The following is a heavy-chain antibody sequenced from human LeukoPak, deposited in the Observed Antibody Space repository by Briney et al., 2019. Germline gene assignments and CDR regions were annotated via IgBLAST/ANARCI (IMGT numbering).Heavy chain of an antibody. CDR2: ISWNSGSI. Sequence: GRSLRLSCAASGFTFDDYAMHWVRQAPGKGLEWVSGISWNSGSIGYADSVKGRFTISRDNAKNSLYLQMNSLRAEDTALYYCAKDSVGSYFYYLDYWGQGTLVTVSS. CDR1: GFTFDDYA. J-gene: IGHJ4*02. CDR3: AKDSVGSYFYYLDY. D-gene: IGHD1-26*01. V-gene: IGHV3-9*01.